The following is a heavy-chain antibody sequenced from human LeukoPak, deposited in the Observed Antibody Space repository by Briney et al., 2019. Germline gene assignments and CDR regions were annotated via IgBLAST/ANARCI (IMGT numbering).Heavy chain of an antibody. CDR3: ARDREAAAGTGAFDI. D-gene: IGHD6-13*01. Sequence: GGSLRLSCAASGFTFSSYSMNWVRQAPGKGLEWVSSISSSSSYIYYADSVKGRFTISRDNAKNSLYLQMNSLRAEDTAVYYCARDREAAAGTGAFDIWGQGTMVTVSS. CDR2: ISSSSSYI. J-gene: IGHJ3*02. V-gene: IGHV3-21*01. CDR1: GFTFSSYS.